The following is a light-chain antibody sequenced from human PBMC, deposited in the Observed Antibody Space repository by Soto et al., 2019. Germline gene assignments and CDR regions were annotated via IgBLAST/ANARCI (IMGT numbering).Light chain of an antibody. Sequence: DIQLTQSPSFLSASEGDRVTITCRASQDIHVFLAWYQHKPGKAPRLPIDSASTLQSGVSSRFSGGGSGTDFTLTISSLQTEDFATYYCQQSYSVPPYTFGQGTKVDIK. V-gene: IGKV1-39*01. CDR2: SAS. CDR3: QQSYSVPPYT. CDR1: QDIHVF. J-gene: IGKJ2*01.